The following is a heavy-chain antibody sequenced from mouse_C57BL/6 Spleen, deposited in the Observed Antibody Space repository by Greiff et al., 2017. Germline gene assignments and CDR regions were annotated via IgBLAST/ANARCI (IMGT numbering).Heavy chain of an antibody. CDR2: IGPNSGGT. V-gene: IGHV1-72*01. D-gene: IGHD2-13*01. J-gene: IGHJ4*01. Sequence: QVQLQQPGAGLVKPGASVKLSCKASGYTFTSYCMPWVQQRPGRGLEWVERIGPNSGGTKYNEKFKSRATMSVDKASSTAYLQLSNLTSEDTAVYYCARSLYGEYAMDYWGQGTSVTVSA. CDR3: ARSLYGEYAMDY. CDR1: GYTFTSYC.